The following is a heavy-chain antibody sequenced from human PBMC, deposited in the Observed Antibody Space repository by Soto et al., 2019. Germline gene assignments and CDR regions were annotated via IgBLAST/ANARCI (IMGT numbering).Heavy chain of an antibody. V-gene: IGHV3-7*01. CDR3: ASAYYYDSSGYSPGGY. D-gene: IGHD3-22*01. CDR1: GLTFSSYW. J-gene: IGHJ4*02. CDR2: IKQDGSQK. Sequence: PGGPLRVSCTASGLTFSSYWMSWVRQAPGKGLEWVANIKQDGSQKYYVDSVKGRFTISRGNAKNSLYLQMNSLRVEDTAVYYCASAYYYDSSGYSPGGYWGQGTLVPVSS.